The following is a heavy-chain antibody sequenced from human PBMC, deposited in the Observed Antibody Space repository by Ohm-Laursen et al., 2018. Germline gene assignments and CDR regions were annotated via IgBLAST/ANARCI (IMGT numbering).Heavy chain of an antibody. CDR1: GGSISSYY. CDR3: AGYDFWSGLSRGMDV. J-gene: IGHJ6*02. D-gene: IGHD3-3*01. V-gene: IGHV4-59*01. CDR2: IYYSGST. Sequence: GTLSLTWTVSGGSISSYYWSWIRQPPGKGLEWIGYIYYSGSTNYNPSLKSRVTISVDTSKNQFSLKLSSVTAADTAVYYCAGYDFWSGLSRGMDVWGQGTTGTVSS.